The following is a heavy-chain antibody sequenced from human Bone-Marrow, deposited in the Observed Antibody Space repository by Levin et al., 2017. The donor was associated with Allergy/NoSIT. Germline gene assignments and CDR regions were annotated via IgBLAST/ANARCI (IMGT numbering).Heavy chain of an antibody. V-gene: IGHV3-21*06. J-gene: IGHJ6*02. CDR1: GLSFSNYD. Sequence: GESLKISCAASGLSFSNYDMNWVRQAPGKGLEWVSSISGGSSRIYYADSVKGRFTISRDNAKNSLYLQMNSLRVEDTAVYYCASWAMFYYDGNDFEYFYYGMDVWAQGTTVTVSS. D-gene: IGHD3-16*01. CDR2: ISGGSSRI. CDR3: ASWAMFYYDGNDFEYFYYGMDV.